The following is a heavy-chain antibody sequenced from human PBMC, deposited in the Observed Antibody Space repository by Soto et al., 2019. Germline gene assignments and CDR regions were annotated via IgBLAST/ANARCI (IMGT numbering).Heavy chain of an antibody. CDR1: GFTFSSYE. V-gene: IGHV3-48*03. J-gene: IGHJ4*02. CDR2: ISSSGSTI. D-gene: IGHD6-19*01. CDR3: ARGQYSSGGGYFDY. Sequence: EVQLVESGGGLVQPGGSLRLSCAASGFTFSSYEMNWVRQAPGKGLEWVSYISSSGSTIYYADSVKGRFTISRDNAKNSLYLERNGLGAEDTAVYYWARGQYSSGGGYFDYWGQETLVTVSS.